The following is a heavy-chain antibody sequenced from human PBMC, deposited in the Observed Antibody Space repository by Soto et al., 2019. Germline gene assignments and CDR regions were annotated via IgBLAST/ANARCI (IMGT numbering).Heavy chain of an antibody. J-gene: IGHJ4*02. CDR3: ARSTYITGTTADY. Sequence: PGGSLRLSCAASGFTFSSYAMSWVRQAPGKGLEWVSAISGSGGSTYYADSVKGRFTISRDNSKNTLYLQMNSLRAEDMAVYYCARSTYITGTTADYWGQGTLVTVSS. V-gene: IGHV3-23*01. CDR2: ISGSGGST. CDR1: GFTFSSYA. D-gene: IGHD1-7*01.